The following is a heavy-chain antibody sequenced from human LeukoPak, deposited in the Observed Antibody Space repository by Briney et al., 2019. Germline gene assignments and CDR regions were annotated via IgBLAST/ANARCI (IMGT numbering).Heavy chain of an antibody. CDR3: AKVPHSWGLFDS. Sequence: SETLSLTCAVYGGSFSGYYWSWIRQPPGKGLEWIGEINHSGSTNYNPSLKSRVTISVDTSRNQFSLKLSSVTAADTAVYYCAKVPHSWGLFDSWGQGTLVTVSS. CDR1: GGSFSGYY. V-gene: IGHV4-34*01. CDR2: INHSGST. D-gene: IGHD3-16*01. J-gene: IGHJ4*02.